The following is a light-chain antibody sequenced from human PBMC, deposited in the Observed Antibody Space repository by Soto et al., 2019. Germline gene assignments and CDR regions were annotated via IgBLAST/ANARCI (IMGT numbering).Light chain of an antibody. CDR2: VNSDGSH. CDR3: QTWDTGSGV. V-gene: IGLV4-69*01. Sequence: QPVLTQPPSASASLGASVKLTCTLTSGHSSNAIAWHQQKPERGPRYLMKVNSDGSHNKGDGIPDRFSGSSSGAERYLTISSLQSEDEADYYCQTWDTGSGVFGGGTKVTVL. J-gene: IGLJ2*01. CDR1: SGHSSNA.